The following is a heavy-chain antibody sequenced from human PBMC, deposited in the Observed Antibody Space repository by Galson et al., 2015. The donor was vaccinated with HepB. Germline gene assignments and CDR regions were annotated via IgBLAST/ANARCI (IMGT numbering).Heavy chain of an antibody. CDR2: INPSGGST. D-gene: IGHD2-15*01. CDR3: ARDPSGTPTSAAFDI. Sequence: SVKVSCKASGYTFTSYYMHWVRQAPGQGLEWMGIINPSGGSTSYAQKFQGRVTMTRDTSTSTVYTELSSLRSEDTAVYYCARDPSGTPTSAAFDIWGQGTMVTVSS. CDR1: GYTFTSYY. J-gene: IGHJ3*02. V-gene: IGHV1-46*03.